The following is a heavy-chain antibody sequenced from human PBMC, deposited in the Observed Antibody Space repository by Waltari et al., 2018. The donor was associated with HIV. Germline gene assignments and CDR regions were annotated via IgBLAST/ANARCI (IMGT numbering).Heavy chain of an antibody. CDR1: GGSFSGYY. D-gene: IGHD5-12*01. V-gene: IGHV4-34*01. CDR2: INHSGST. CDR3: ARPSVATISLYYFDY. J-gene: IGHJ4*02. Sequence: QVQLQQWGAGLLKPSETLSLPCAVDGGSFSGYYWSWIRQPPGKGLEWIGEINHSGSTNYNPSLKSRVTISVDTSKNQFSLKLSSVTAADTAVYYCARPSVATISLYYFDYWGQGTLVTVSS.